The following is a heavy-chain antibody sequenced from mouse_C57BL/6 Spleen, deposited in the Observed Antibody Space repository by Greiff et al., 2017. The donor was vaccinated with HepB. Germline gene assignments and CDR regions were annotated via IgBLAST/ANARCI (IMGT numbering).Heavy chain of an antibody. V-gene: IGHV5-16*01. CDR2: INYDGSST. Sequence: EVQLVESEGGLVQPGRSMKLSCTASGFTFSDYYMAWVRQVPEKGLEWVANINYDGSSTYYLDSLKSRFIISRDNAKNILYLQMSSLKSEDTATYYCARFGLSMGYFDVWGTGTTVTVSS. CDR3: ARFGLSMGYFDV. J-gene: IGHJ1*03. CDR1: GFTFSDYY. D-gene: IGHD3-1*01.